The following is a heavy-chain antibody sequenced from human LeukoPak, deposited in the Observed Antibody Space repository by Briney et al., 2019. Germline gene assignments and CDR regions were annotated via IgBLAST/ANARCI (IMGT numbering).Heavy chain of an antibody. CDR2: NHYSGSA. Sequence: SETLSLTCTVSGGSISSGDYYWTWIRQHPGKGLEWIGYNHYSGSAYYNPSLKSRVTISIDTSRNQFSLEVNSVTAADTAVYYCARGSWSSSIDYWGQGTLVTVSS. V-gene: IGHV4-30-4*08. CDR3: ARGSWSSSIDY. J-gene: IGHJ4*02. D-gene: IGHD6-6*01. CDR1: GGSISSGDYY.